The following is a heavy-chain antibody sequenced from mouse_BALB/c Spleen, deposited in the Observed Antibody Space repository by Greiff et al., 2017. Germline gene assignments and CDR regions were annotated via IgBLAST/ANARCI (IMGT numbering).Heavy chain of an antibody. V-gene: IGHV1-54*01. D-gene: IGHD2-4*01. CDR2: INPGSGGT. CDR3: ARFDYDVGFAY. Sequence: VQLQQSGAELVRPGTSVKVSCKASGYAFTNYLIEWVKQRPGQGLEWIGVINPGSGGTNYNEKFKGKATLTADKSSSTAYMQLSSLTSDDSAVYFCARFDYDVGFAYWGQGTLVTVSA. CDR1: GYAFTNYL. J-gene: IGHJ3*01.